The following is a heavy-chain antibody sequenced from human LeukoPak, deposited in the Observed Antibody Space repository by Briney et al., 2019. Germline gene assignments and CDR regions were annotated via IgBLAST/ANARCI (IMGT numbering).Heavy chain of an antibody. D-gene: IGHD2-15*01. CDR3: AGGWGYCSGGSCYYEGPFDY. CDR2: IHYSGST. CDR1: GGSTSSYY. Sequence: PSETLSLTCTVSGGSTSSYYWSWIRQSPGKGLEWIAYIHYSGSTNYNPSLKSRLTISVDTPKNQFSLKLSSVTAADTAVYYCAGGWGYCSGGSCYYEGPFDYWGQGTLVTVSS. J-gene: IGHJ4*02. V-gene: IGHV4-59*08.